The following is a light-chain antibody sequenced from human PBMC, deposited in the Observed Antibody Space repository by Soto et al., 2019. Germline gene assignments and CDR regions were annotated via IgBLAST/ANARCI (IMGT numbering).Light chain of an antibody. CDR1: QPISRNA. J-gene: IGKJ3*01. CDR3: QHYDASPGA. Sequence: EVVLTQSPRTLSLSPGERGALPCRASQPISRNAVDWYQQRPGQAPTLLIYDVSSRATGIPGRFSGSGSRTDFTLTISSLQPEDFAVYYCQHYDASPGAFGPGTKVDIK. CDR2: DVS. V-gene: IGKV3-20*01.